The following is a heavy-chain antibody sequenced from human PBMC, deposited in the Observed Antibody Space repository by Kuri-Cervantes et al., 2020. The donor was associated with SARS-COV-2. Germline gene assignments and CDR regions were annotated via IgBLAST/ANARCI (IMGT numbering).Heavy chain of an antibody. CDR1: GFTFSSYG. Sequence: GGSLRLSCAASGFTFSSYGMHWVRQAPGKGLEWVAVISYDGSNKYYADSVKGRFTISRDNSKNTLYLQMNSLRAEDTAVYYCASRTVTTGYYYGMDVWGQGTTVTVSS. J-gene: IGHJ6*02. CDR2: ISYDGSNK. D-gene: IGHD4-11*01. CDR3: ASRTVTTGYYYGMDV. V-gene: IGHV3-30*03.